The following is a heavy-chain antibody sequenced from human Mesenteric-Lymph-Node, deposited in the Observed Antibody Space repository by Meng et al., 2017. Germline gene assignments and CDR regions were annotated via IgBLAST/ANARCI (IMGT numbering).Heavy chain of an antibody. V-gene: IGHV3-30-3*01. Sequence: QVLLVESGGGVVQPGRSLTLSCAASGFTFSRYAMHWVRQAPGKGLEWVALIFFDGNNKYYADSVKGRFTISRDNSKNTLYLQMNSLRPEDTAVYYCANGRRLDCSGGTCYGWGQGTLVTVSS. D-gene: IGHD2-15*01. CDR3: ANGRRLDCSGGTCYG. CDR1: GFTFSRYA. CDR2: IFFDGNNK. J-gene: IGHJ4*02.